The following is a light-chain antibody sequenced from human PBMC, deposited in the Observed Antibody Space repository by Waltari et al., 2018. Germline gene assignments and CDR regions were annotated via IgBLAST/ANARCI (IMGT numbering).Light chain of an antibody. Sequence: EIVLTQAPATLSLSPGERATLSCRASQSVNNYLGWYQQKPGQAPRLLIYDASNRATGIPASISSSGSGTDFTITISSIEPEDFAVYYCQQRSNWPPWTFGQGTKVEIK. CDR1: QSVNNY. CDR3: QQRSNWPPWT. CDR2: DAS. V-gene: IGKV3-11*01. J-gene: IGKJ1*01.